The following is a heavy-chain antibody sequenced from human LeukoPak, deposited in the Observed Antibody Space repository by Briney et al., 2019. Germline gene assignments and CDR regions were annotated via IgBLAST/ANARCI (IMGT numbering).Heavy chain of an antibody. CDR3: ARGPAGKDY. D-gene: IGHD6-13*01. Sequence: ASVKVSCKASGHTFTSYGINWVRQAPGQGLEWMGWISPYNGNTNYAQKLQGRVTMTTDTSTSTVYMELRSLTSDDTAVYYCARGPAGKDYWGQGTLVTVSS. CDR2: ISPYNGNT. V-gene: IGHV1-18*01. CDR1: GHTFTSYG. J-gene: IGHJ4*02.